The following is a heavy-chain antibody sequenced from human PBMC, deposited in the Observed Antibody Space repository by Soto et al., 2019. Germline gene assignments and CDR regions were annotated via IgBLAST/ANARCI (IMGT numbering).Heavy chain of an antibody. D-gene: IGHD6-13*01. CDR3: XRRGYSSSWYYFDY. J-gene: IGHJ4*02. CDR2: IYPGDSDT. Sequence: PGESLKISCKSSGYSFTSYWIGWVRQMPGKGLEWMGIIYPGDSDTRYSPSFQGQVTIAADKSISTAYLQWSSLKASDTAMYYLXRRGYSSSWYYFDYWGQGTLVTVSS. CDR1: GYSFTSYW. V-gene: IGHV5-51*01.